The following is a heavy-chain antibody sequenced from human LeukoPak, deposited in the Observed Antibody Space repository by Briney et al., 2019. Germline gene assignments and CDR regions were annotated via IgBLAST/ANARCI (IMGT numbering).Heavy chain of an antibody. CDR3: AVFPGIVGGAPLRNDAFDI. Sequence: ASVKVSCKASGYTFTDYYMHWVRQAPGQGLEWMGWINPNSGGTNYTQKFQGRVTMTRDTSISTAYMELSRLRSDDTAVYYCAVFPGIVGGAPLRNDAFDIWGQGTMVTVSS. CDR2: INPNSGGT. D-gene: IGHD1-26*01. J-gene: IGHJ3*02. V-gene: IGHV1-2*02. CDR1: GYTFTDYY.